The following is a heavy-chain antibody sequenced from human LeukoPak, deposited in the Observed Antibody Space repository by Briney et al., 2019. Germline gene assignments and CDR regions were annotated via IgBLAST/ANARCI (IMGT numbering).Heavy chain of an antibody. J-gene: IGHJ4*02. D-gene: IGHD6-13*01. Sequence: GGSLRLSCAASGFTFSASDIHWVRQASGKGREWVGRIRNKANNYATIYAASVKGRFTLSRDDSKNTAYLQMNSLTTEETAVYYCTRHATESGIAAPGDYWGQGTLVTVSS. V-gene: IGHV3-73*01. CDR2: IRNKANNYAT. CDR1: GFTFSASD. CDR3: TRHATESGIAAPGDY.